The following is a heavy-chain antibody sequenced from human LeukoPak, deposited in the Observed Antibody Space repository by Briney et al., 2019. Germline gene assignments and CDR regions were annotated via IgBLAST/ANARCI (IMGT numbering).Heavy chain of an antibody. CDR2: IYTSGTT. CDR1: GGSISSSSYY. CDR3: ARDGAHYYGSGSYYTY. V-gene: IGHV4-39*07. J-gene: IGHJ4*02. Sequence: SETLSLTCTVSGGSISSSSYYWGWIRQPPGKGLEWIGRIYTSGTTHYNPSLKSRVTMSVDTSKNQFSLKLSSVTAADTAVYYCARDGAHYYGSGSYYTYWGRGTLVTVSS. D-gene: IGHD3-10*01.